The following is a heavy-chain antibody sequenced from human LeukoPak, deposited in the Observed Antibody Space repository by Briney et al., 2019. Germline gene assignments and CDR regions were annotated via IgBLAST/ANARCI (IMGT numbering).Heavy chain of an antibody. J-gene: IGHJ4*02. CDR1: GGSISSGGYY. CDR3: ARVPRGYSYGYDY. Sequence: SETLSLTCTVSGGSISSGGYYWSWLRQPPGKGLEWIGYIYQSGSTYFNPSLKSRVTISVDTSKNQLSLKLSSVTAADTAVYYCARVPRGYSYGYDYWGQGTLVTVSS. V-gene: IGHV4-30-2*01. CDR2: IYQSGST. D-gene: IGHD5-18*01.